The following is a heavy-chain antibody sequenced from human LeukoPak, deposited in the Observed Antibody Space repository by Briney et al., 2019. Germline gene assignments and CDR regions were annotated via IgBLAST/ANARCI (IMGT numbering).Heavy chain of an antibody. J-gene: IGHJ4*02. Sequence: GGSLRLSCAASGFTFSSYSMNWVRQAPGKGLEWVSYVSSGSSSIYYADSVKDRFTISRDNAQNSLYLQMNSLRDEDTAVYYCARPLSGYYSPDFDSWGQGTLVTVSS. V-gene: IGHV3-48*02. D-gene: IGHD3-22*01. CDR2: VSSGSSSI. CDR1: GFTFSSYS. CDR3: ARPLSGYYSPDFDS.